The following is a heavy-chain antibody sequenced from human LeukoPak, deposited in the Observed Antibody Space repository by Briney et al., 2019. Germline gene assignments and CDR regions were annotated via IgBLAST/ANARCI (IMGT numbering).Heavy chain of an antibody. CDR3: ARGRYYGMDV. CDR2: INTDGSGT. V-gene: IGHV3-74*01. Sequence: GGSLRLSCAASGDTFSSHWMHWVRQAPGKGLVWVSGINTDGSGTTYADSVKGRFTISRDNAKNTLYLQMNSLRAEDTAAYYCARGRYYGMDVWGQGTTVTVSS. J-gene: IGHJ6*02. CDR1: GDTFSSHW.